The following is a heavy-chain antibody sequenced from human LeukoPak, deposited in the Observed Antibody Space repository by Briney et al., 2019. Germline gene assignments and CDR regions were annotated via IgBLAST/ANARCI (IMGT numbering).Heavy chain of an antibody. CDR3: ATSIFGVVIIPLGY. D-gene: IGHD3-3*01. V-gene: IGHV4-30-2*01. CDR2: IYHSGST. J-gene: IGHJ4*02. CDR1: GGSISSGGYS. Sequence: SETLSLTCAVSGGSISSGGYSWSWIRQPPGKGLEWIGYIYHSGSTYYNPSLKSRVTISVDRSKNQFSLKLGSVTATDTAVYYCATSIFGVVIIPLGYWGQGTLVTVSS.